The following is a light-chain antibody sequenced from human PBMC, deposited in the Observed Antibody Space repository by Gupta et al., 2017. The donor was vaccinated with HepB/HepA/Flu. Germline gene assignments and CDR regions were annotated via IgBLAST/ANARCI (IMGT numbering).Light chain of an antibody. J-gene: IGLJ2*01. CDR1: SIDFGDFNH. V-gene: IGLV2-14*01. Sequence: HSSLTQPASLTTLPRPSTTTSCTGTSIDFGDFNHVSWYQQHPGKAPKLLISAVSNRPSGISNRFFGSKSGKTASLTISGLQTEDEADYYCSSFTCTTTLVVFGGGTKVTVL. CDR3: SSFTCTTTLVV. CDR2: AVS.